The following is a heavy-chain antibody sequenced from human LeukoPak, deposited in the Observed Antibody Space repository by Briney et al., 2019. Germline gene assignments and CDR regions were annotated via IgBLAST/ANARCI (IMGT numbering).Heavy chain of an antibody. J-gene: IGHJ4*02. V-gene: IGHV4-59*11. CDR3: ARGSGWYYY. D-gene: IGHD6-19*01. CDR2: IYYSGNT. CDR1: GGSISSHY. Sequence: SETLSLTCTVSGGSISSHYWSWVRQPPGKGLEWIGYIYYSGNTNYNPPLKSRVTISVDTSKNQFSLNLTSVTAADTAVYYCARGSGWYYYWGQGTLVTVSS.